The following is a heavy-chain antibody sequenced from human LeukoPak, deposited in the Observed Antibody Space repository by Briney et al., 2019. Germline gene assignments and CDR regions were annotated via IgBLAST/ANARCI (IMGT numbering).Heavy chain of an antibody. D-gene: IGHD2-15*01. CDR1: GGSISDSDYY. CDR3: ARAQVVAATIFFDY. J-gene: IGHJ4*02. Sequence: SETLSPTCTVSGGSISDSDYYWGWIRQPPGKGLEWIGSIYYSGYTYYNPSLKSRVTISVDTSENQFSLKLSSVTAADTAVYYCARAQVVAATIFFDYWGQGTLVTVSS. V-gene: IGHV4-39*07. CDR2: IYYSGYT.